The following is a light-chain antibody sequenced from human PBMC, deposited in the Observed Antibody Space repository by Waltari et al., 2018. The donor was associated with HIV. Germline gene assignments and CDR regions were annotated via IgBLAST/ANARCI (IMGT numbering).Light chain of an antibody. CDR2: ATS. CDR3: QQLNSFPLT. J-gene: IGKJ4*01. CDR1: QGIRSY. V-gene: IGKV1-9*01. Sequence: DIQLTQSPSFLSASVGDRVTIPCRPSQGIRSYLAWYQQKPGKAPKLLIYATSTLQSGVPSRFSGSGSGTEFTLTISRLQPEYFATYFCQQLNSFPLTFGGGTKVEIK.